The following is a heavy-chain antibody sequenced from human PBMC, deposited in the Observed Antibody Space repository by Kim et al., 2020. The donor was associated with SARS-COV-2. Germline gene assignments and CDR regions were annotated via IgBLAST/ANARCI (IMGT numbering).Heavy chain of an antibody. J-gene: IGHJ4*02. Sequence: ASVKVSCKTSGYTFISYAVHWVRQAPGQRLEWMGWINTGNGNAEYSQSFQGRVTITRDTSASTAYMELSSLRSEDTAVYYCARDGLGVAAAKKGFLDYWGQGTLVTVSS. D-gene: IGHD6-13*01. CDR1: GYTFISYA. CDR3: ARDGLGVAAAKKGFLDY. CDR2: INTGNGNA. V-gene: IGHV1-3*04.